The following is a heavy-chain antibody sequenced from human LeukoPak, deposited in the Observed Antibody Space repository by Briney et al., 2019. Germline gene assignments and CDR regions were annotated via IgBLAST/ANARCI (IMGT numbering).Heavy chain of an antibody. CDR3: AKDPYRASSGLVDY. CDR1: GFTFSNYA. D-gene: IGHD5-12*01. Sequence: GGSLRLSCATSGFTFSNYAVSWVRQAPGKGLEWVSSISGSGGTTYYADSVKGRFTISRDDSKNTLYLQMNSLRAEDTAVYYCAKDPYRASSGLVDYWGQGTLVTVSS. J-gene: IGHJ4*02. CDR2: ISGSGGTT. V-gene: IGHV3-23*01.